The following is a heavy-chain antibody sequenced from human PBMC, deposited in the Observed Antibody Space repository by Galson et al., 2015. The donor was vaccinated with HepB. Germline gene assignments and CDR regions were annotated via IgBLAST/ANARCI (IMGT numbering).Heavy chain of an antibody. J-gene: IGHJ4*02. V-gene: IGHV3-48*02. CDR2: ISSSSSTI. D-gene: IGHD3-10*01. CDR1: GFTFSSYS. CDR3: ARARYYYGSGSYYVPDY. Sequence: SLRLSCAASGFTFSSYSMNWVRQAPGKGLEWVSYISSSSSTIYYADSVKGRFTISRDNAKNSLYLQMNSLRDEDTAVYYCARARYYYGSGSYYVPDYWGQGTLVTVSS.